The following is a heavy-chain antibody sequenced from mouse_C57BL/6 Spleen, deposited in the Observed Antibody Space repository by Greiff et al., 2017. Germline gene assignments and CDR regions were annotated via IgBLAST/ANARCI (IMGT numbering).Heavy chain of an antibody. Sequence: VQLQQPGAELVRPGSSVKLSCKASGYTFTSYWMHWVKQRPIQGLEWIGNIDPSDSETHYNQKFKDKATLTVDKSSSTAYMQLSSLTSEDSAVYYGASYDYDGYFDVWGTGTTVTVSS. D-gene: IGHD2-4*01. CDR3: ASYDYDGYFDV. CDR2: IDPSDSET. V-gene: IGHV1-52*01. CDR1: GYTFTSYW. J-gene: IGHJ1*03.